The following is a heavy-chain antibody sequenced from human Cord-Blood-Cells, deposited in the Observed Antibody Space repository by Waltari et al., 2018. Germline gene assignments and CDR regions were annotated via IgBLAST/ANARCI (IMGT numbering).Heavy chain of an antibody. CDR3: AIFGVVLNGYFDY. J-gene: IGHJ4*02. CDR2: ISYDGSNK. CDR1: GFTFSSYG. Sequence: QVQLVESGGGVVQPGRSLRLSCAASGFTFSSYGMHWVRQAPGKGLEWVAVISYDGSNKYYADSVKGQFTISRDNSKNTLYLQMNSLRAEDTAVYYCAIFGVVLNGYFDYWGQGTLVTVSS. D-gene: IGHD3-3*01. V-gene: IGHV3-30*03.